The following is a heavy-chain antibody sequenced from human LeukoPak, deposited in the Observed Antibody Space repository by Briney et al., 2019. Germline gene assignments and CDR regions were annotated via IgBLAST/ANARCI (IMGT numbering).Heavy chain of an antibody. Sequence: GASVKVSCKASGYTFTGYYMHWVRQAPGQGLEWMGWINPNSGGANYAQKFQGRVTMTRDTSISTAYMELSRLRSDDTAVYYCARELHNEYSGSYYPFDYWGQGTLVTVSS. D-gene: IGHD1-26*01. V-gene: IGHV1-2*02. J-gene: IGHJ4*02. CDR1: GYTFTGYY. CDR3: ARELHNEYSGSYYPFDY. CDR2: INPNSGGA.